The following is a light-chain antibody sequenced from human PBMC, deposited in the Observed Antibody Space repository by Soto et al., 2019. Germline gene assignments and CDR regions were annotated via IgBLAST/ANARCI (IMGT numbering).Light chain of an antibody. J-gene: IGLJ2*01. Sequence: QSVLTQPPSVSGAPGQRVTISCTGSSSNIGAGFDVHWYHQIAGTAPKLLIYGNSNRPSGVPDRFYGSNSGTSASLAISGLRSEDEADYYCAAWDDSLSGPVFGGGTKLTVL. V-gene: IGLV1-40*01. CDR3: AAWDDSLSGPV. CDR1: SSNIGAGFD. CDR2: GNS.